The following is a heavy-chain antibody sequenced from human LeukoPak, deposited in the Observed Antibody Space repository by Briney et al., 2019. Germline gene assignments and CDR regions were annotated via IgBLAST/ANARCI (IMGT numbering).Heavy chain of an antibody. CDR3: ARDPSPLLRYLDPDNWFDP. CDR2: INPSGGST. CDR1: GYTFTSYY. V-gene: IGHV1-46*01. D-gene: IGHD3-9*01. J-gene: IGHJ5*02. Sequence: GASVKVSCKASGYTFTSYYMHWVRQAPGQGLEWMGIINPSGGSTSYAQKFQGRVTMTRDTSTSTVYMELSSLRSEDTAVYYCARDPSPLLRYLDPDNWFDPWGQGTLVTVSS.